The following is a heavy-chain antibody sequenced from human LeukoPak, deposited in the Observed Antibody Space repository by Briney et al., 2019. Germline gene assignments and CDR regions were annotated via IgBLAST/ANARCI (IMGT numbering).Heavy chain of an antibody. Sequence: GGSLRLSCAGSGFTFDDYAMHWVRQAPGKGLEWLSLISYNGGFIDYADSVKGRFTISRDNAKNSLYLQLDSLRAEDTAIYYCAKVRGKYSSHFLFDYWGQGTLVTVSS. CDR1: GFTFDDYA. CDR3: AKVRGKYSSHFLFDY. V-gene: IGHV3-9*01. J-gene: IGHJ4*02. CDR2: ISYNGGFI. D-gene: IGHD6-19*01.